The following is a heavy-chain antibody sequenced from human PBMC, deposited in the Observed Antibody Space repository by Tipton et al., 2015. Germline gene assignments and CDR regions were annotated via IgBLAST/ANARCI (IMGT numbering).Heavy chain of an antibody. D-gene: IGHD3-10*01. CDR1: GYSISSGYY. J-gene: IGHJ6*02. Sequence: TLSLTCALSGYSISSGYYWGWIRQPPGKGLECIGYIYYTGSTHYNPSLKSRVTISVDTSKSQFFLKLSSVTAADTAVYYCARFRYYGSESERGYFHGLDVWGQGTTVTVSS. CDR2: IYYTGST. CDR3: ARFRYYGSESERGYFHGLDV. V-gene: IGHV4-38-2*01.